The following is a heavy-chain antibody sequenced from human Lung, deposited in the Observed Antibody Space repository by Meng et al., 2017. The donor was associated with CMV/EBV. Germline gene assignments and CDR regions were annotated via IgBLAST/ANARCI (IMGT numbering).Heavy chain of an antibody. CDR2: IIPIFGIA. V-gene: IGHV1-69*05. J-gene: IGHJ6*02. CDR3: ARDRTGDCSSTSCYNYYYYYGMDV. D-gene: IGHD2-2*02. CDR1: GGTFSSYA. Sequence: SVKVSCKASGGTFSSYAISWVRQAPGQGLEWMGGIIPIFGIANYAQKFQGRVMITTDESTSTAYMEVSSLRSEDTAVYYCARDRTGDCSSTSCYNYYYYYGMDVWGQGTTVTVSS.